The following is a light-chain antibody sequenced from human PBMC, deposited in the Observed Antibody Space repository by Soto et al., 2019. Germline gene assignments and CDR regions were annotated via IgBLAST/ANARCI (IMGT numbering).Light chain of an antibody. J-gene: IGKJ1*01. CDR2: GAS. V-gene: IGKV3-15*01. Sequence: EIVMTQSPATLSVSPGERATLSCRASQSVSSNLAWYQQKPGQAPRLLIYGASTRATGTPARFSGSGSGTEFTLTISSLQSEDFTTYYCQQSYGIPQTFGPGTKVEIK. CDR3: QQSYGIPQT. CDR1: QSVSSN.